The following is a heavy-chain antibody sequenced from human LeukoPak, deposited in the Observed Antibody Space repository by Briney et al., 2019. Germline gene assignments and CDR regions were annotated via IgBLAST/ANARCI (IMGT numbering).Heavy chain of an antibody. CDR3: AGDVTESGLLWFGELSSWFDP. V-gene: IGHV4-39*02. D-gene: IGHD3-10*01. CDR2: IYYSGST. CDR1: GGSISSSSYY. J-gene: IGHJ5*02. Sequence: TSETLSLTCTVSGGSISSSSYYWGWIRQPPGKGLEWIVSIYYSGSTYYNPSRKSRVTISVDTSKNQFSLKLSSVTAADTAVYYCAGDVTESGLLWFGELSSWFDPWGQGTLVTVSS.